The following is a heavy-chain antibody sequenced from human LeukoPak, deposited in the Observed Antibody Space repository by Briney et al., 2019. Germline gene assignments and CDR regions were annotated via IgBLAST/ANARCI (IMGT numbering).Heavy chain of an antibody. CDR1: GYTFTGYY. D-gene: IGHD6-19*01. J-gene: IGHJ4*02. CDR3: ARGGDSSGWYASFDY. V-gene: IGHV1-2*02. CDR2: INPNSGGT. Sequence: ASVKVSCKASGYTFTGYYMHWVRQAPGQGLEWMGWINPNSGGTNYAQKFQGRVTMTRDTSISTAYMELSRLRSDDPAVYYCARGGDSSGWYASFDYWGQGTLVTVSS.